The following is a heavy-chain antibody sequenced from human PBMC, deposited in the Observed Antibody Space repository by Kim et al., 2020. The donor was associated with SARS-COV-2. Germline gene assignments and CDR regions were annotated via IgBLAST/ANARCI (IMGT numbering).Heavy chain of an antibody. D-gene: IGHD5-18*01. V-gene: IGHV4-39*01. CDR3: ARYSYGYHFFDY. J-gene: IGHJ4*02. Sequence: SYNPSLKSRVTISVDTSKNQFSLKLSSVTAADTAVYYCARYSYGYHFFDYWGQGTLVTVSS.